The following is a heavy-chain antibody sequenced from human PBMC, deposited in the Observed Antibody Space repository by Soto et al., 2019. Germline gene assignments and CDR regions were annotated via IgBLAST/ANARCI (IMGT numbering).Heavy chain of an antibody. Sequence: QVQLVQSGAEVTKPGASVKVSCKASGYTFTNFDINWVRQASGQGLEWMGWMNTNNGRTGYAPSFQGRVAMTRDTSINTAYMELSSLRSEDTAIYYCATXXYXGXXXXSXRANDYWGQGTLVTVSS. CDR2: MNTNNGRT. J-gene: IGHJ4*02. V-gene: IGHV1-8*01. CDR3: ATXXYXGXXXXSXRANDY. CDR1: GYTFTNFD.